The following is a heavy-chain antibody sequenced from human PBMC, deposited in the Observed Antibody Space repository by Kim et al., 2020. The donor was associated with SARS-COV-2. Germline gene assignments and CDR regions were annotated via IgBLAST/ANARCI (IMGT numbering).Heavy chain of an antibody. CDR1: GFTFSSYS. D-gene: IGHD3-22*01. CDR2: ISSSSSYI. Sequence: GGSLRLSCAASGFTFSSYSMNWVRQAPGKGLEWVSSISSSSSYIYYADSVKGRFTISRDNAKNSLYLQMNSLRAEDTAVYYCARVLGLGGYYLEYWGQGTLVTVSS. J-gene: IGHJ4*02. V-gene: IGHV3-21*01. CDR3: ARVLGLGGYYLEY.